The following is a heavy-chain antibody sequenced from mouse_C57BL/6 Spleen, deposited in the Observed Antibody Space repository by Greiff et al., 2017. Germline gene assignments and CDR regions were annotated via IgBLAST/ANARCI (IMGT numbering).Heavy chain of an antibody. CDR1: GYSFTSYY. D-gene: IGHD6-1*01. J-gene: IGHJ4*01. V-gene: IGHV1-66*01. Sequence: QVQLKESGPELVKPGASVKISCKASGYSFTSYYIHWVKQRPGQGLEWIGWIYPGSGNTKYNEKFKGKATLTADTSSSTAYMQLSSLTSEDSAVYYCARSLAYYYAMDYWGQGTSVTVSS. CDR3: ARSLAYYYAMDY. CDR2: IYPGSGNT.